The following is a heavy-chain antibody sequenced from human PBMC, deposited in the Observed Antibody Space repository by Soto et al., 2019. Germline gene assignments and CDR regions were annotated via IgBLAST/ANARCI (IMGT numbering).Heavy chain of an antibody. J-gene: IGHJ4*02. V-gene: IGHV4-39*07. D-gene: IGHD1-1*01. CDR2: IYYSGST. Sequence: SETLSLTCTVSGGSISSSSYYWGWIRQPPGKGLEWIGSIYYSGSTYYNPSLKSRVTISVDTSKNQFSLKASDTAMYYCARARNRNDLHYFDYWGQGTLVTVSS. CDR1: GGSISSSSYY. CDR3: ARARNRNDLHYFDY.